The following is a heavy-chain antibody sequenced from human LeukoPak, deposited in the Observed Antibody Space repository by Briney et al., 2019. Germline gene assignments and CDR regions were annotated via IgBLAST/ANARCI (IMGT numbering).Heavy chain of an antibody. J-gene: IGHJ3*02. Sequence: ASVNVSCKASGYTFTGYYMHWVRQAPGQGLEWMGWINPNSGGTNYAQKFQGRVTMTRDTSISTAYMELSRLRSDDTAVYYCASNREYCGGDCYSYDAFDIWGQGTMVTVSS. D-gene: IGHD2-21*01. CDR2: INPNSGGT. CDR3: ASNREYCGGDCYSYDAFDI. CDR1: GYTFTGYY. V-gene: IGHV1-2*02.